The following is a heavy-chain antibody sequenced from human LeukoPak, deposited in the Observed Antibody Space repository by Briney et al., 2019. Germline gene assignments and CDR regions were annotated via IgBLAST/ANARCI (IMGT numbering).Heavy chain of an antibody. J-gene: IGHJ3*02. CDR2: INPNSGGT. CDR1: GYTFTGYY. CDR3: ARGVRDWGPRVVGAFDI. V-gene: IGHV1-2*02. Sequence: ASVKVSCKASGYTFTGYYMHWVRQAPGQGLEWMGWINPNSGGTNYAQKFQGRVTMTRDTSISTAYMELSRLRSDDTAVYYCARGVRDWGPRVVGAFDIWGQGTMVTVSS. D-gene: IGHD7-27*01.